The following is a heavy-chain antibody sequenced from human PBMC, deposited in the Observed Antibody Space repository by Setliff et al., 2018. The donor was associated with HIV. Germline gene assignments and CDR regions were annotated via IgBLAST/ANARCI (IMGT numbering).Heavy chain of an antibody. Sequence: GYLRLSCAVSGFSFRDYFMTWIRQAPGKGLEWVSYISGSGGVMAYADSVKGRFTISRDNSKNTLFLQMNSLRSEDTAVYYCAKEDQRVTSVDYWGQGTPVTVSS. D-gene: IGHD3-10*01. CDR3: AKEDQRVTSVDY. J-gene: IGHJ4*02. CDR1: GFSFRDYF. V-gene: IGHV3-11*04. CDR2: ISGSGGVM.